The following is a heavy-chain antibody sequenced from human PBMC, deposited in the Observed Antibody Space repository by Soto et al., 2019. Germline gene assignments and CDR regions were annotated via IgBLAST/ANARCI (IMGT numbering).Heavy chain of an antibody. Sequence: GGSLRLSCAASGFTFSSYAMSWDRQAPGKGLELVFAISGIGGSTYYADSVKGRFTISRDNSKNTLYLQMNSLRAEDTAVYYCAKDDTAGYYGMDVWGQGTTVTVSS. CDR3: AKDDTAGYYGMDV. V-gene: IGHV3-23*01. D-gene: IGHD2-2*02. J-gene: IGHJ6*02. CDR1: GFTFSSYA. CDR2: ISGIGGST.